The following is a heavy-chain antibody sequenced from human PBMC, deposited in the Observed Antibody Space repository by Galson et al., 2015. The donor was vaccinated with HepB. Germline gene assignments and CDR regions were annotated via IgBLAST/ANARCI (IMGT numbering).Heavy chain of an antibody. CDR1: GYTLTELS. V-gene: IGHV1-24*01. Sequence: SVKVSCKVSGYTLTELSMHWVRQAPGKGLEWMGGFDPEDGETIYAQKFQGRVTMTEDTSTDTAYMELSSLRSEDTAVYYCATLPAGSDAFDIWGQGTMVTVSS. D-gene: IGHD3-10*01. CDR3: ATLPAGSDAFDI. J-gene: IGHJ3*02. CDR2: FDPEDGET.